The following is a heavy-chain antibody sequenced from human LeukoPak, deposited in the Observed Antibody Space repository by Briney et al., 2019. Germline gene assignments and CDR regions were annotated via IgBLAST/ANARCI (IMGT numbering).Heavy chain of an antibody. D-gene: IGHD3-10*01. V-gene: IGHV4-39*01. CDR2: VHYSGST. J-gene: IGHJ6*03. Sequence: SETLSLTCSVSGGSISSSSYFWGWIRQPPGKGLEWIASVHYSGSTYYNPSLKSRLTISVDTSKNQFSLKVSSVTAADTAVYFCARQLYVSGSYYAPMDVWGKGTTVTISS. CDR3: ARQLYVSGSYYAPMDV. CDR1: GGSISSSSYF.